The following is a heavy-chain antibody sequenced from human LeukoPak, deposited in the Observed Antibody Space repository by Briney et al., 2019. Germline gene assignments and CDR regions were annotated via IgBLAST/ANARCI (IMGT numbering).Heavy chain of an antibody. CDR1: GFPLSSYA. D-gene: IGHD6-13*01. Sequence: KSGRSLRLSCVASGFPLSSYAMSWVRQAPGKGLEWIGYIYYSGSTNYNPSLKSRVTISVDTSKNQFSLKLSPVTAADTAVYYCARGGRKGSSWYFDYWGQGTLVTVSS. CDR2: IYYSGST. V-gene: IGHV4-59*13. J-gene: IGHJ4*02. CDR3: ARGGRKGSSWYFDY.